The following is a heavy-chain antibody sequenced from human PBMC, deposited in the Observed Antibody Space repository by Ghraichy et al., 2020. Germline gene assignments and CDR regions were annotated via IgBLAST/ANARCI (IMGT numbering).Heavy chain of an antibody. Sequence: ASVKVSCKASGYTFTSYGISWVRQAPGQGLEWMGWISANNGNTNYAQKLQGRVTMTTDTSTSTAYMELRSLRSDDTAVYYCAREPPITLLRGVSPPEVAFDIWGQGTMVTVSS. CDR1: GYTFTSYG. J-gene: IGHJ3*02. CDR2: ISANNGNT. CDR3: AREPPITLLRGVSPPEVAFDI. V-gene: IGHV1-18*01. D-gene: IGHD3-10*01.